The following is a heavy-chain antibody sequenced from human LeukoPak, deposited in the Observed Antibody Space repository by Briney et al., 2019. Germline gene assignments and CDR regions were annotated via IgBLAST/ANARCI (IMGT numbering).Heavy chain of an antibody. J-gene: IGHJ4*02. CDR1: GFTFSDYY. D-gene: IGHD1-26*01. V-gene: IGHV3-11*06. CDR3: ARDRGSYTLEY. Sequence: PGGSLRLSCAASGFTFSDYYMSWIRQAPGKGLEWVSSITSSGRYIDYADSVKGRFTISRDNAKNSLYLQMNSLRAEDTAVYYCARDRGSYTLEYWGQGTLVTVSS. CDR2: ITSSGRYI.